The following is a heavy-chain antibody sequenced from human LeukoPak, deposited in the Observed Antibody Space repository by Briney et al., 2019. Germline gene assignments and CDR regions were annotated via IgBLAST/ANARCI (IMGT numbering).Heavy chain of an antibody. V-gene: IGHV1-2*02. CDR1: GYTFTSYG. CDR2: INPNSGGT. D-gene: IGHD5-18*01. Sequence: ASVKVSCKASGYTFTSYGISWVRQAPGQGLEWMGWINPNSGGTNYAQKFQGRVTMTRDTSISTAYMELSRLRSDDTAVYYCARESGYSYGYVGYWGQGTLVTVSS. J-gene: IGHJ4*02. CDR3: ARESGYSYGYVGY.